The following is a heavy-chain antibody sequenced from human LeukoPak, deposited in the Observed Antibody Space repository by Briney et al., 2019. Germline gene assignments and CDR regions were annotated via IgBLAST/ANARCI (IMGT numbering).Heavy chain of an antibody. J-gene: IGHJ1*01. CDR1: GYTFTSYA. V-gene: IGHV7-4-1*02. D-gene: IGHD3-22*01. CDR3: ARRASYYYDSSGYPSAEYFQH. CDR2: INTNTGNP. Sequence: ASVKVSCKASGYTFTSYAMNWVRQAPGQGLEWMGWINTNTGNPTYAQGFTGRFVFSLDTSVSTAYLQISSLKAEDTAVYYCARRASYYYDSSGYPSAEYFQHWGQGTLVTVSS.